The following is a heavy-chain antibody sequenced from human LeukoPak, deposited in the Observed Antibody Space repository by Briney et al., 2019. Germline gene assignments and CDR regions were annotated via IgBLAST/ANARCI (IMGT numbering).Heavy chain of an antibody. J-gene: IGHJ4*02. V-gene: IGHV4-4*02. CDR1: GDSISSNYW. D-gene: IGHD7-27*01. CDR3: ARSLETGDNY. Sequence: SETLSLTCAVSGDSISSNYWWSWVRQPPGKGLEWIGEIYHSGSTYYNPSLKSRVTISVDRSKNQFSLKLSSVTAADTAVYYCARSLETGDNYWGQGTLVTVSS. CDR2: IYHSGST.